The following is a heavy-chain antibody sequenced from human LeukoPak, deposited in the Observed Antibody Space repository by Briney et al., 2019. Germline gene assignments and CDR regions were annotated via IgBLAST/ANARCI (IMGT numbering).Heavy chain of an antibody. Sequence: SETLSLTCTVSGGSISSSSYYWGWIRQPPGKGLEWIGSIYYSGTTYYNPSLKSRVTISVDTSKNQFSLKLSSVTAADTAVYYCARARDMIVVVLPFDYWGQGTLVTVSS. CDR1: GGSISSSSYY. CDR3: ARARDMIVVVLPFDY. CDR2: IYYSGTT. D-gene: IGHD3-22*01. V-gene: IGHV4-39*07. J-gene: IGHJ4*02.